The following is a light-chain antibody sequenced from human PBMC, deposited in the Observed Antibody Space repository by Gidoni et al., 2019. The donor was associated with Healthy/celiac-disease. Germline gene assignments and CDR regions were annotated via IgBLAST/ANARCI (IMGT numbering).Light chain of an antibody. V-gene: IGKV1-39*01. CDR1: QSLSSY. J-gene: IGKJ1*01. CDR3: QQSYSTPWT. CDR2: AAS. Sequence: DIQMTQSPSFLSASGGDRVTITCRASQSLSSYLNWYQQKPGKAPKLLIYAASSLQSGVPSRFSGSGSGTDFTLTISSLQPEDFATYYCQQSYSTPWTFXQXTKVEIK.